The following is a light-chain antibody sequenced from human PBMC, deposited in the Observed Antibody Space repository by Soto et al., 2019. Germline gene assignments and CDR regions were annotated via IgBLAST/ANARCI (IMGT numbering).Light chain of an antibody. Sequence: EIVMTQSPATLSVSPGERVTLSCRASQSIRSNLAWYQQQPGQTPRLLIYGASTRATDIPARFSGSGSGTEFTLTVSSLQSEDFAVYYCHQYNSWPLTFSGGTKVEIK. J-gene: IGKJ4*01. CDR2: GAS. CDR3: HQYNSWPLT. CDR1: QSIRSN. V-gene: IGKV3D-15*01.